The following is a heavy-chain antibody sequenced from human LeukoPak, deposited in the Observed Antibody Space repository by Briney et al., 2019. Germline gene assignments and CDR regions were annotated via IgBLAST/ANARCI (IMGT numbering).Heavy chain of an antibody. Sequence: PGGALRLSCAASGFTFISYAMHWVRQAPGKGREGGAVISYDGSNKYYADSVNGRFTISRDNSTNALYLNMNSLRAEDTAVYYCARDTYSRSWYSYYYGMDVRGKGPTVTVSS. V-gene: IGHV3-30*04. CDR1: GFTFISYA. D-gene: IGHD6-13*01. CDR3: ARDTYSRSWYSYYYGMDV. J-gene: IGHJ6*04. CDR2: ISYDGSNK.